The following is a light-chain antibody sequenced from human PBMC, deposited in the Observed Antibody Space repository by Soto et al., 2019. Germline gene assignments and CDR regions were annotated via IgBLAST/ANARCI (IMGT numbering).Light chain of an antibody. CDR3: HQYNNWPPKT. CDR1: QSVRTN. Sequence: IVMTQSPATLSVSPGERATLSCRASQSVRTNLAWYQQKPGQAPRLLIYGAYTRATGIPARFSGSGSGTXXXXXXXXXXSEDFAIYYCHQYNNWPPKTFGQGTKVEIK. CDR2: GAY. V-gene: IGKV3-15*01. J-gene: IGKJ1*01.